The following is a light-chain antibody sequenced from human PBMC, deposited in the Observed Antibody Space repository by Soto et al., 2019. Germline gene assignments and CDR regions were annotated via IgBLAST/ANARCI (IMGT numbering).Light chain of an antibody. V-gene: IGKV1-5*03. CDR2: AAS. CDR1: QSIGNW. CDR3: QQYDNYLFT. Sequence: DIQMTQSPSTLSASVGDRVTITCRASQSIGNWLAWYQQKPGTAPKLLIFAASDLEPEVPSRFSGSGVGTEFTLTSNSLQADDFAIYYCQQYDNYLFTFGQGTKLEI. J-gene: IGKJ2*01.